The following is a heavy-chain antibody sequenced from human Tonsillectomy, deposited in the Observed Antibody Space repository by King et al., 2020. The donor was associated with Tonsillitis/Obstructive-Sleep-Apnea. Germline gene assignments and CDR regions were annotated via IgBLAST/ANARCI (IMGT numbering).Heavy chain of an antibody. V-gene: IGHV5-51*01. Sequence: VQLVESGAEVIKPGESLRISCTGSGYSFTSYWIGWVRQMPGKGLEWMGIIYPGDSDTTYSPSFQGQVAISADKSISTAYLQWSSLKASDTAMYYCARVGGYCSSTSCHYFDYWGQGTLVTVSS. J-gene: IGHJ4*02. CDR2: IYPGDSDT. D-gene: IGHD2-2*01. CDR3: ARVGGYCSSTSCHYFDY. CDR1: GYSFTSYW.